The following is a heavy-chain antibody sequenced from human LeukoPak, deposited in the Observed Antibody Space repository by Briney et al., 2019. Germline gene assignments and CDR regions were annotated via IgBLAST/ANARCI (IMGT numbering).Heavy chain of an antibody. Sequence: GGSLRLSCAASGFTFSSYWMSWVRQAPGKGLEWVANIKQDGSEKYYVDSVKGRFTISRDNAKSSLYLQMNSLRAEDTAVYYCARDRMYYDYVWGSYRYNDYWGQGTLVTVSS. CDR3: ARDRMYYDYVWGSYRYNDY. CDR2: IKQDGSEK. CDR1: GFTFSSYW. D-gene: IGHD3-16*02. V-gene: IGHV3-7*01. J-gene: IGHJ4*02.